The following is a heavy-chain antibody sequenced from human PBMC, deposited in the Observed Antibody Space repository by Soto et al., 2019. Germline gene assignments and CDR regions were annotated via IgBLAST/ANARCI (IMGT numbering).Heavy chain of an antibody. CDR3: AKTYSSSYWDNWFDP. Sequence: PSETLSLTCTVSGGSISSYYWSWIRQPPGKGLEWIGFMYYSGSTNYNPSLKSRVTISVDTSKNQFSLKLSSVTAADTAVYYCAKTYSSSYWDNWFDPWGQGTLVTVSS. J-gene: IGHJ5*02. CDR2: MYYSGST. CDR1: GGSISSYY. D-gene: IGHD6-6*01. V-gene: IGHV4-59*01.